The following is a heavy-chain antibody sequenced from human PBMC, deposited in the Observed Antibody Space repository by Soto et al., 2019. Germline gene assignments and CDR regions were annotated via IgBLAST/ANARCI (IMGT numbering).Heavy chain of an antibody. J-gene: IGHJ5*01. CDR1: GGTFSSYA. CDR3: VTGITMFRVVIIPHNWFDS. CDR2: IIPIFGTA. V-gene: IGHV1-69*13. Sequence: PSVKVSCKASGGTFSSYAISWVRQAPGQGLEWMGGIIPIFGTANYAQKFQGRVTITADESTSTAYMELSSLRSEDTAVYYCVTGITMFRVVIIPHNWFDSRGQGTLVTGSS. D-gene: IGHD3-3*01.